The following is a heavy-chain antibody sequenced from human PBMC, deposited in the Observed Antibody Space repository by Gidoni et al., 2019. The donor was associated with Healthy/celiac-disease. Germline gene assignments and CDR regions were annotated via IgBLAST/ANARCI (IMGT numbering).Heavy chain of an antibody. CDR2: ISSNGGST. Sequence: GGSLRLSCSASGFTFSSYAMHWVRQAPGKGLEYVSAISSNGGSTYYADSVKGRFTISRDNSKNTLYLQMSSLRAEDTAVYYCVNSKGAWLVPTAFDYWGQGTLVTVSS. J-gene: IGHJ4*02. CDR3: VNSKGAWLVPTAFDY. D-gene: IGHD6-19*01. V-gene: IGHV3-64D*08. CDR1: GFTFSSYA.